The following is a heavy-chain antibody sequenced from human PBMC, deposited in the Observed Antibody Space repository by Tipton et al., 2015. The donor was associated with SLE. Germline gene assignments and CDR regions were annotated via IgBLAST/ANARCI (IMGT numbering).Heavy chain of an antibody. CDR2: ISGSGGST. V-gene: IGHV3-23*01. J-gene: IGHJ4*02. CDR3: AKDPTPEEYYYDSSGYYWDY. Sequence: GSLRLSCAASGFTFSSYAMSWVRQAPGKGLEWVSAISGSGGSTYYADSVKGRFTISRDNSKNTLYLQMNSLRAEDTAVYYCAKDPTPEEYYYDSSGYYWDYWGQGTLVTVSS. D-gene: IGHD3-22*01. CDR1: GFTFSSYA.